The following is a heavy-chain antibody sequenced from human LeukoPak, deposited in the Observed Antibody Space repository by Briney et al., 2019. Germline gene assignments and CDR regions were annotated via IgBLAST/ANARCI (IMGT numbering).Heavy chain of an antibody. CDR3: ARAYSNYGNWFDP. Sequence: GGSLRLSCAASGFTFSSYWMHWVRQAPGKGLVWVSRINTDGSSTSYADSVKGRFTISRDNAKNTLYLQMNSLRAEDTAVYYCARAYSNYGNWFDPWGQGTLVTVSS. CDR1: GFTFSSYW. V-gene: IGHV3-74*01. J-gene: IGHJ5*02. D-gene: IGHD4-11*01. CDR2: INTDGSST.